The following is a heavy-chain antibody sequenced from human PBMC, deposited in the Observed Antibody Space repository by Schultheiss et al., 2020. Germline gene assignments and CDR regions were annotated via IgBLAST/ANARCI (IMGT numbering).Heavy chain of an antibody. D-gene: IGHD3-10*01. CDR1: GFTFDDYG. V-gene: IGHV3-20*04. CDR2: INWNGGST. J-gene: IGHJ4*02. CDR3: AKHWGHYSDSGSSWFDY. Sequence: GGSLRLSCAASGFTFDDYGMSWVRQAPGKGLEWVSGINWNGGSTYYADSVKGRFTISRDNSKNTLYLQMNSLRAEDTAVYYCAKHWGHYSDSGSSWFDYWGQGTLVTVPS.